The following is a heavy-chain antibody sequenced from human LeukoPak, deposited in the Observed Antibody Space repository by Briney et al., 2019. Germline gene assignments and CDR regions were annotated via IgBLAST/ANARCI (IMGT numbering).Heavy chain of an antibody. J-gene: IGHJ6*03. V-gene: IGHV3-23*01. D-gene: IGHD6-25*01. CDR2: ISIDGGRT. CDR1: GFTFSSYA. CDR3: ARKGIGSSRYQNMDV. Sequence: GRSLRLSCAASGFTFSSYAMSWVRQAPGKGPEWVSTISIDGGRTYYADSVEGRFTVSRDTSKNTLYLQMNSLRAEDTAVYYCARKGIGSSRYQNMDVWGKGTTVTVSS.